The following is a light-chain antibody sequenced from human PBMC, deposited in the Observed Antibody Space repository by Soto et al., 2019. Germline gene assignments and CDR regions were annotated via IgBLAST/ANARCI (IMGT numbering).Light chain of an antibody. CDR3: LHYGTAQWT. CDR2: GAS. CDR1: QSVTRSS. Sequence: EVVLTQSPATLSLSPGERATLSCRASQSVTRSSLAWYQQQPGQSPRLLISGASSRATGIPDRFSGGGSGTDFIFNISSLEPEDFAMYYCLHYGTAQWTFGQGTKVDIK. J-gene: IGKJ1*01. V-gene: IGKV3-20*01.